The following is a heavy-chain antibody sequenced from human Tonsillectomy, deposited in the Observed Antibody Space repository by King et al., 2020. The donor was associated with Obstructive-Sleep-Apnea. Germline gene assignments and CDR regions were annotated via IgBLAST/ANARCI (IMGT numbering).Heavy chain of an antibody. CDR1: GFTFSSYA. J-gene: IGHJ6*02. CDR2: ISYDGSNK. D-gene: IGHD3-3*01. CDR3: ARERVLRFLEWEAYYYYGMDV. V-gene: IGHV3-30*04. Sequence: VQLVESGGGVVQPGRSLRLSCAASGFTFSSYAMHWVRQAPGKGLEWVAVISYDGSNKYYADSVKGGFTISRDNSKNTLYLLMNSLRAEDTAVYYCARERVLRFLEWEAYYYYGMDVWGQGTTVTVSS.